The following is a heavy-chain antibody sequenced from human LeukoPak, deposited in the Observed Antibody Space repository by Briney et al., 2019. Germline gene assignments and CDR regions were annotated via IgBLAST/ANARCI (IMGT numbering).Heavy chain of an antibody. CDR1: GFTFSSYG. Sequence: PGGSLRLSCAASGFTFSSYGMHWVRQAPGKGLEWVAVISYDGSNKYYADSVKGRFTISRDNSKNTLYLQMNSLRAEDTAVYYCARETDSSGTLEYWGQGTLVTVSS. D-gene: IGHD6-19*01. CDR2: ISYDGSNK. V-gene: IGHV3-30*03. CDR3: ARETDSSGTLEY. J-gene: IGHJ4*02.